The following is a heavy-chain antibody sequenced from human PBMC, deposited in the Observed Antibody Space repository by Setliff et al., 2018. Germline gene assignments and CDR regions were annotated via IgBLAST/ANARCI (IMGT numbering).Heavy chain of an antibody. Sequence: GASVKVSCKASGYTFTNYAMNWVRQAPGQGLEWMGWINTNTGNPSYAQGFTGRFVFSLDTSVTAAYLQISSLKAEDTAVYYCARASRFGTTVYRGYYYMDVWGKGTTVTVSS. CDR1: GYTFTNYA. CDR3: ARASRFGTTVYRGYYYMDV. J-gene: IGHJ6*03. D-gene: IGHD4-4*01. V-gene: IGHV7-4-1*02. CDR2: INTNTGNP.